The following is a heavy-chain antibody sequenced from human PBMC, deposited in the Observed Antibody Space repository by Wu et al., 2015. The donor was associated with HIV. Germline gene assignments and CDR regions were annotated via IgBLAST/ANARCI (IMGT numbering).Heavy chain of an antibody. D-gene: IGHD3-22*01. CDR2: ISAYNGKI. CDR1: GFTFTSFG. V-gene: IGHV1-18*01. CDR3: ARDLGYYDSSGSPGYFDY. Sequence: QVQLVQSGPEVKKPGASVKVSCKASGFTFTSFGISWLRRAPGQGLEWMGWISAYNGKINYEQKVQDRVIMTKDPSTSTVYMELRSLRSDDTAVYYCARDLGYYDSSGSPGYFDYWGQGTLVTVSS. J-gene: IGHJ4*02.